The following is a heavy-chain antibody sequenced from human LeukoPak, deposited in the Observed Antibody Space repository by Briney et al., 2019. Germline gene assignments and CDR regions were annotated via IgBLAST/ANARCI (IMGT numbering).Heavy chain of an antibody. CDR1: GFTFSSYE. CDR2: ISSSGSTI. V-gene: IGHV3-48*03. CDR3: ARDRKAGGYSGYNMDV. J-gene: IGHJ6*03. Sequence: PGGSLRLSCAASGFTFSSYEMKWVSQAPGKGLEWVSYISSSGSTIYYADSVKGRFTISRDNAKNSLYLQMHSLRAEDTAVYYFARDRKAGGYSGYNMDVWGKGTTVTVSS. D-gene: IGHD5-12*01.